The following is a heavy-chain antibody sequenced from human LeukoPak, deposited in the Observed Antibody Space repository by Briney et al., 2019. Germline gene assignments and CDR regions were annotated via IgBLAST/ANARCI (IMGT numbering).Heavy chain of an antibody. CDR1: GFTFGSCW. V-gene: IGHV3-74*01. Sequence: GGSLRLSCAASGFTFGSCWMHWVRQAPGKGLVWVSRINTDGSRTTYADSVKGRFSISRDNAKNNLYLQMNSLRAEDTAAYYCVTIVGGYYPPVEGLDVWGQGTMVTVSS. J-gene: IGHJ3*01. CDR2: INTDGSRT. CDR3: VTIVGGYYPPVEGLDV. D-gene: IGHD3-3*01.